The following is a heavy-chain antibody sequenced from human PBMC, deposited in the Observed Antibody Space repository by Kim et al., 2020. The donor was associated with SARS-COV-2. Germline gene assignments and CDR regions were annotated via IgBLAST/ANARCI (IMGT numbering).Heavy chain of an antibody. D-gene: IGHD2-21*01. CDR3: AKDPLHIEEGY. V-gene: IGHV3-23*01. Sequence: TYHADSVKGRFTISRDNSKNTLYLQMNSLRAEDTAVYYCAKDPLHIEEGYWGQGTLVTVSS. J-gene: IGHJ4*02. CDR2: T.